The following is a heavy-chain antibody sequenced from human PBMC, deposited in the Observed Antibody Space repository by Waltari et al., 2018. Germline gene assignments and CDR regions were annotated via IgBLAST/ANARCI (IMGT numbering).Heavy chain of an antibody. J-gene: IGHJ4*02. CDR3: ARDRGYCGGDCYKNLDS. V-gene: IGHV3-7*01. CDR2: IKKVGGEK. Sequence: EVQLVESGGGLVQPGGSLSLTCAAFGFTFRDYWMPWVRQGPGRGLGWVANIKKVGGEKYYVESVKGRFTVSRDNAKNSLYLQMSSLRAEDTAVYYCARDRGYCGGDCYKNLDSWGQGTLVAVSS. CDR1: GFTFRDYW. D-gene: IGHD2-21*01.